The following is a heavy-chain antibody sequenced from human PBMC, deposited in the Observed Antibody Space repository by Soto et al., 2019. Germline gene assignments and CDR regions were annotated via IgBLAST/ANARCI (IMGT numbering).Heavy chain of an antibody. J-gene: IGHJ4*02. V-gene: IGHV3-21*01. CDR3: ARARSHYDSSGYPY. Sequence: GVLRLSCAASGFTFSSYSMNWVRQAPGKGLEWVSSISSSSSYIYYADSVKGRFTISRDNAKNSLYLQMNSLRAEDTAVYYCARARSHYDSSGYPYWGQGTLGTVSA. CDR1: GFTFSSYS. CDR2: ISSSSSYI. D-gene: IGHD3-22*01.